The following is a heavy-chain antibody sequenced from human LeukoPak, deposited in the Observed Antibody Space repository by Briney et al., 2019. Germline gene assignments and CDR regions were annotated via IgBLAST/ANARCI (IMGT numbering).Heavy chain of an antibody. CDR3: ARDLIAAAGTTWFDP. Sequence: ASVKVSCKASAYRFTSYYMHWVRQAPGQGLEWMGIINASGGSTTYAQKFQGRVTMTRDTSTSTVYMELSSLRSEDTAVYYCARDLIAAAGTTWFDPWGQGTLVTVSS. CDR2: INASGGST. J-gene: IGHJ5*02. CDR1: AYRFTSYY. V-gene: IGHV1-46*01. D-gene: IGHD6-13*01.